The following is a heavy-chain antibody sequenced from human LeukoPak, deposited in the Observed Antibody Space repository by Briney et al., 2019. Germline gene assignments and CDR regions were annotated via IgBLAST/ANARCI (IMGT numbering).Heavy chain of an antibody. Sequence: SETLSLTCAVYGGSFSGYYWSWIRQPPGKGLEWIGEINHSGSTNYNPSLKSRVTISVDTSKNQFSLKLSSVTAADTAVYYCARDRTQLWLRSNWFDPWAREPWSPSPQ. D-gene: IGHD5-18*01. V-gene: IGHV4-34*01. CDR1: GGSFSGYY. J-gene: IGHJ5*02. CDR3: ARDRTQLWLRSNWFDP. CDR2: INHSGST.